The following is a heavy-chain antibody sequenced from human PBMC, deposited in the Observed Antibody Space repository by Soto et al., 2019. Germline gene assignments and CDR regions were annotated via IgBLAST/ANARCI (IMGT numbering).Heavy chain of an antibody. CDR1: GYTFTSYG. Sequence: ASVKVSCKASGYTFTSYGISWVRQAPGQGLEWMGWISAYNGNTNYAQKLQGRVTMTTDTSTSTAYMELRSLRSDDTAVYYCARDGDIVVVPAAMGDYYYYYGMDVWGQGTTVTSP. J-gene: IGHJ6*02. V-gene: IGHV1-18*04. CDR2: ISAYNGNT. D-gene: IGHD2-2*01. CDR3: ARDGDIVVVPAAMGDYYYYYGMDV.